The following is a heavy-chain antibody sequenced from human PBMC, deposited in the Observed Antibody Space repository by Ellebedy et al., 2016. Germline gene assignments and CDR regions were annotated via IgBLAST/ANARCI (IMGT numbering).Heavy chain of an antibody. D-gene: IGHD5-18*01. V-gene: IGHV3-48*02. CDR2: ISSSSSTI. CDR3: ARDPEYSYGYPFDY. Sequence: GGSLRLSCAASGFTFSSYAMSWVRQAPGKGLEWVSYISSSSSTIYYADSVKGRFTISRDNAKNSLYLQMNSLRDEDTAVYYCARDPEYSYGYPFDYWGQGTLVTVSS. CDR1: GFTFSSYA. J-gene: IGHJ4*02.